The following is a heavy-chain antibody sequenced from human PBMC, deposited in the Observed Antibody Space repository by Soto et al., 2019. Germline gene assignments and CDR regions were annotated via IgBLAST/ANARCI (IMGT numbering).Heavy chain of an antibody. D-gene: IGHD3-10*01. CDR1: GFTFSSYW. V-gene: IGHV3-23*01. CDR2: ISGSGGST. Sequence: GGSLRLSCAASGFTFSSYWMSWVRQAPGKGLEWVSAISGSGGSTFYADSVKGRFTISRDNSKNTLYLQMNSLRAEDTAVYYCAKDLDYYGSGSYYSYFDYWGQGTLVPASS. J-gene: IGHJ4*02. CDR3: AKDLDYYGSGSYYSYFDY.